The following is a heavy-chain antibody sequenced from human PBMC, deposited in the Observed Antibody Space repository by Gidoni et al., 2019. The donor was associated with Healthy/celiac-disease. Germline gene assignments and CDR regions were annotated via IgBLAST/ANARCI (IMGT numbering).Heavy chain of an antibody. J-gene: IGHJ4*02. CDR3: VKAKSSGWYRYDY. V-gene: IGHV3-64D*06. CDR2: ISSNGGST. D-gene: IGHD6-19*01. CDR1: GFTFSSYA. Sequence: EVQLVESGGGLVQPGGSLRLSCSASGFTFSSYAMHWVRQAPGKGLEYVSAISSNGGSTYYADSVKGRFTISRDNSKNTLYLQMSSLRAEDTAVYYCVKAKSSGWYRYDYWGQGTLVTVSS.